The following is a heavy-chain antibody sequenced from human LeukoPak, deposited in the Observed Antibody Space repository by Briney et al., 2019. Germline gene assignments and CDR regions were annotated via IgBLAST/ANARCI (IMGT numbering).Heavy chain of an antibody. CDR2: IILNADTT. V-gene: IGHV1-69*13. J-gene: IGHJ4*02. CDR1: GGTLSGYA. D-gene: IGHD7-27*01. CDR3: ARGFSGPNWGKRYFEY. Sequence: ASVKVSCKASGGTLSGYALSWVRQAPGQGLEWMGGIILNADTTNYAPKFQGRVTITADESTNTAYMELSRLTSEDTAVYFCARGFSGPNWGKRYFEYWGQGTLVTVSS.